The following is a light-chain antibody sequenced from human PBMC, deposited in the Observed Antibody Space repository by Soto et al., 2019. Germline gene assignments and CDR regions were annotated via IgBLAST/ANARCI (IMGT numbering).Light chain of an antibody. J-gene: IGKJ3*01. CDR2: SAS. CDR3: QQYCSSPPVT. Sequence: EIVLTQSPATLSLSPGDRATLSCRASQSVRGGYAACYQQKPGQTPSLLNYSASTKSTGIPATCSGSGCGAAYILTIIRLLHEEFAVYYCQQYCSSPPVTFGHGTKVDI. V-gene: IGKV3-20*01. CDR1: QSVRGGY.